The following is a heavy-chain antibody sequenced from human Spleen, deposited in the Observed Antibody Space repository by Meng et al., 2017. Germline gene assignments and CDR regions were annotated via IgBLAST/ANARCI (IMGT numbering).Heavy chain of an antibody. J-gene: IGHJ3*02. CDR3: SRALQSIMITFGGVIVIFSSPSLDI. CDR2: INHSGST. Sequence: SETLSLTCAVYGGSFSGYYWSWIRQPPGKGLEWIGEINHSGSTNYNPSLKSRVTISVDTSKNQLSLKLSYVTAADTAVYYCSRALQSIMITFGGVIVIFSSPSLDIWGQGTRVTVSS. D-gene: IGHD3-16*02. V-gene: IGHV4-34*01. CDR1: GGSFSGYY.